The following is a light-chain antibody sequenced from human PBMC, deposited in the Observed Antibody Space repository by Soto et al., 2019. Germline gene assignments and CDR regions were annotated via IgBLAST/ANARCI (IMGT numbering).Light chain of an antibody. CDR3: QQSYSSLWT. V-gene: IGKV1-39*01. Sequence: DIQLTQSPSFLSASVGDRVTITCRASQSIANFLNWYQQKPGKAPKLVIYGTSTLQSGVPSRFSGSGSGTDFTLTISRLQREDFATYYCQQSYSSLWTFGQGTKVDIK. CDR1: QSIANF. CDR2: GTS. J-gene: IGKJ1*01.